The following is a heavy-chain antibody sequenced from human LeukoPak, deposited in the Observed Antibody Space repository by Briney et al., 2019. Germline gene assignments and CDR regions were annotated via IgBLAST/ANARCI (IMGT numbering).Heavy chain of an antibody. CDR2: ISSSGSTI. J-gene: IGHJ4*02. Sequence: GGSLRLSCAASGFTFSDYYMSWIRQAPGKGLEWVSYISSSGSTIYYADSVKGRFTISRDNSKNTLYLQMNSLRAEDTAVYYCAKASRYDYVWGSYRLDYWGQGTLVTVSS. V-gene: IGHV3-11*01. CDR1: GFTFSDYY. CDR3: AKASRYDYVWGSYRLDY. D-gene: IGHD3-16*02.